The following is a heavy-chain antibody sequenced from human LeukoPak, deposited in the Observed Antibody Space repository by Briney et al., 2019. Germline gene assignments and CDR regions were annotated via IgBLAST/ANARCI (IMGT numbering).Heavy chain of an antibody. Sequence: GGSLRLSCAASGITIRNYGMTWVRQAPGRGLQWVSSINNSGTRTFYEDSVRGRFTISRDDSKNTIYLQMNSLRAEDTAIYYCAKPLYNSGWYGGGDSWGQGTLVTVSS. D-gene: IGHD6-19*01. V-gene: IGHV3-23*05. J-gene: IGHJ5*02. CDR1: GITIRNYG. CDR3: AKPLYNSGWYGGGDS. CDR2: INNSGTRT.